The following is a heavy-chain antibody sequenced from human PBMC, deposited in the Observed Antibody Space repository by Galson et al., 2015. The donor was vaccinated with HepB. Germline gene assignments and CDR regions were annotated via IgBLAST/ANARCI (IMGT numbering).Heavy chain of an antibody. CDR3: ARDQSRYSSSWRYFDY. J-gene: IGHJ4*02. D-gene: IGHD6-13*01. CDR2: ISSSSSYI. Sequence: SLRLSCAASGFTFSSYSMNWVRQAPGKGLEWVSSISSSSSYIYYADSVKGRFTISRDNAKNSLYLQMNSLRAEDTAVYYCARDQSRYSSSWRYFDYWSQGTLVTVSS. V-gene: IGHV3-21*01. CDR1: GFTFSSYS.